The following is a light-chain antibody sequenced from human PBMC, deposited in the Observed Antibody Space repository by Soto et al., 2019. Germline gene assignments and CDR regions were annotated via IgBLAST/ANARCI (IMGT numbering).Light chain of an antibody. Sequence: IQMTQSPSSLSASVGDRVIITCRASQSISNWLAWYQQKPGKAPNLLIYKASSLKSGVPSRFSGSGSGTDFTLTISDVQPEDFALYYCNQRQSWPRTFGQGTRWIS. CDR2: KAS. V-gene: IGKV1-5*03. CDR3: NQRQSWPRT. J-gene: IGKJ1*01. CDR1: QSISNW.